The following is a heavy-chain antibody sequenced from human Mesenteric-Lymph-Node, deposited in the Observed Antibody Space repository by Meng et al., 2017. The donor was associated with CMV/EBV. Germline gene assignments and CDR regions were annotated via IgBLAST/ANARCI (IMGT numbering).Heavy chain of an antibody. CDR1: GFPFSSYS. Sequence: GGSLRLSCAASGFPFSSYSMNWVCHAPAKGLEWVSSISSRSSYIYYADSVKGRFTISRDNAKNSLYLQMISLRAEDTAVYYCAKRRIAAAGDVQDWGQGTLVTVSS. V-gene: IGHV3-21*01. CDR2: ISSRSSYI. D-gene: IGHD6-13*01. CDR3: AKRRIAAAGDVQD. J-gene: IGHJ1*01.